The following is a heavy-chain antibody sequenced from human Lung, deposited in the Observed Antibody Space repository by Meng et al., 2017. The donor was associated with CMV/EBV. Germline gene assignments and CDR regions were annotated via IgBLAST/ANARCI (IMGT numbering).Heavy chain of an antibody. D-gene: IGHD1-1*01. CDR1: GFTVSGSA. Sequence: GEXXKIPCAASGFTVSGSAMLWVRQASGKGLEWVGRIRSKANSYATAYAASVKGSFTISRDDSKNTAYLQMNSLKNEDTAVYYCTPFPETGSHGGYWGQGTXVTVSS. CDR2: IRSKANSYAT. CDR3: TPFPETGSHGGY. J-gene: IGHJ4*02. V-gene: IGHV3-73*01.